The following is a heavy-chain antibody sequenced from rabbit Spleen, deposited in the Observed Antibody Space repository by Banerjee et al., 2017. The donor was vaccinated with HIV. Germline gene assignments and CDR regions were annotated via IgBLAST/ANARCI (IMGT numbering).Heavy chain of an antibody. CDR3: ARDLVGVIGWNFYL. CDR1: GFSFISKYV. Sequence: QEQLVESRGGLVKPGGSLALTCKASGFSFISKYVMCWVRQAPGKGPEWIACINAATGKPVYATWASGRFTISRTSSTTVTLRMTSLTAADRATYFCARDLVGVIGWNFYLWGQGTLVTVS. D-gene: IGHD1-1*01. CDR2: INAATGKP. J-gene: IGHJ4*01. V-gene: IGHV1S45*01.